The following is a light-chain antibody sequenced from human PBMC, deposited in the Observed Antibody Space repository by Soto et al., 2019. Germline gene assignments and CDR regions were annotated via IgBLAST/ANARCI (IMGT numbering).Light chain of an antibody. V-gene: IGKV2-29*03. CDR1: QSLLHSDGKTY. CDR3: MQAIDIPWT. CDR2: EVS. Sequence: ILMTQTPLSLSIIPAQTASISCKSSQSLLHSDGKTYFYWYVQKAGQAPQPLIYEVSNRFSGVPERFSGSGSRTDFTLKISRVEADDVGIYYCMQAIDIPWTFGQGTKVDI. J-gene: IGKJ1*01.